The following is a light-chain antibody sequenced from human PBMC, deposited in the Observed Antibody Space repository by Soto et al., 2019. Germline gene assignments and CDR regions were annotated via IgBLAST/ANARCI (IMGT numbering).Light chain of an antibody. J-gene: IGKJ5*01. V-gene: IGKV1-33*01. Sequence: SPSSLSASVGDRVTITCQASQDISNYLNWYQQKPGXAPKLLIYDASNLETGVPSRFSGSESGTDFTLTISSLQPEDIATYYCQQYDNLPLTFGQGTRLEIK. CDR1: QDISNY. CDR3: QQYDNLPLT. CDR2: DAS.